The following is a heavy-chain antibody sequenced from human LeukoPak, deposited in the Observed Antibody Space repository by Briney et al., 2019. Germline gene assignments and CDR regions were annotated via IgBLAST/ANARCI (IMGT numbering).Heavy chain of an antibody. CDR3: ARVVVVKKDFDY. J-gene: IGHJ4*02. CDR2: ISSSSSYI. CDR1: GFTFSSYS. Sequence: PGGSLRLSCAASGFTFSSYSMNWVRQAPGKGLEWVSSISSSSSYIYYADSVKGRFTISRDNAKNSLYLQMNSLRAEDTAVYYCARVVVVKKDFDYWGQGTLVTVSS. V-gene: IGHV3-21*01. D-gene: IGHD3-22*01.